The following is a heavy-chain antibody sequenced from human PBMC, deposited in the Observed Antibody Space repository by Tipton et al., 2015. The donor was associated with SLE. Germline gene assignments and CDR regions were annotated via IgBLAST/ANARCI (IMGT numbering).Heavy chain of an antibody. J-gene: IGHJ6*02. D-gene: IGHD6-13*01. CDR2: IRQDGSEK. Sequence: SLRLSCAASGFTFGDYWMNWVRQAPGKGLEWVASIRQDGSEKYYVDSVKGRFTISRDNAKNSLYLQMNSLRAEDTAVYYCAKATRTAADYYYGMDVWGQGTTVTVSS. V-gene: IGHV3-7*03. CDR3: AKATRTAADYYYGMDV. CDR1: GFTFGDYW.